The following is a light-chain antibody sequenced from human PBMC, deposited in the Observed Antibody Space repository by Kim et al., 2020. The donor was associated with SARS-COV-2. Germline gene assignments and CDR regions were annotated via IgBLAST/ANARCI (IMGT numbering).Light chain of an antibody. J-gene: IGLJ3*02. CDR1: KLGDKY. CDR2: QDS. CDR3: QAWDSSSNWV. V-gene: IGLV3-1*01. Sequence: SPGKTARSTCSGDKLGDKYACWYQQKPGQSPVLVIYQDSTRPSGIPERFSGSNSGNTATLTISETQVMDEADYYCQAWDSSSNWVFGGGTQLTV.